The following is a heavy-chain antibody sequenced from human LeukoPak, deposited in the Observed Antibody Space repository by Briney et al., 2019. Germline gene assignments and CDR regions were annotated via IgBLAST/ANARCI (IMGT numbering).Heavy chain of an antibody. D-gene: IGHD6-13*01. CDR2: ISSSSSYI. V-gene: IGHV3-21*01. J-gene: IGHJ4*02. CDR3: ARGAAAGTNYFDY. CDR1: GFTFSNAW. Sequence: GGSLRLSCAASGFTFSNAWMNWVRQAPGKGLEWVSSISSSSSYIYYADSVKGRFTISRDNAKNSLYLQMNSLRAEDTAVYYCARGAAAGTNYFDYWGQGTLVTVSS.